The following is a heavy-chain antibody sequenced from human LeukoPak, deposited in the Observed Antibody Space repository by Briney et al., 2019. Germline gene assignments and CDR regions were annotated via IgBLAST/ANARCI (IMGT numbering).Heavy chain of an antibody. D-gene: IGHD6-6*01. J-gene: IGHJ4*02. Sequence: ASVKVSCKASGYTFTSYYMHWVRQAPGQGLEWVGTINPSAGSTSYARKFQGRVTMTRDTSTSTVYMELSSLRSEDTAVYYCARDRTIAAHTQSDYWGQGTLVTVSS. CDR2: INPSAGST. CDR1: GYTFTSYY. V-gene: IGHV1-46*01. CDR3: ARDRTIAAHTQSDY.